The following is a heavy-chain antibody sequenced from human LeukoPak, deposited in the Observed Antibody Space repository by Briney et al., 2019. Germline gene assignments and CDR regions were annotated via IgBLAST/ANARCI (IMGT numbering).Heavy chain of an antibody. D-gene: IGHD3/OR15-3a*01. CDR1: GFTFSTCN. Sequence: GGSLRLSCAASGFTFSTCNMNWVRQTPGKGLEWVASISSSSSYIYYADSVKGRFTISRDNAKNSLYLQMNSLRAEDTAVYYCARELDHGDIWGQGTMVTVSS. V-gene: IGHV3-21*01. CDR2: ISSSSSYI. CDR3: ARELDHGDI. J-gene: IGHJ3*02.